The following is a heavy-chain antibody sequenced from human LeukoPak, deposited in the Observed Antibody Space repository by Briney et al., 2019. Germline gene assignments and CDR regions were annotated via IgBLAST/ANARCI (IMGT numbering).Heavy chain of an antibody. V-gene: IGHV3-23*01. CDR1: GFTFSSYA. CDR3: AKDPPNYDFWSGYYGGNYFDY. D-gene: IGHD3-3*01. Sequence: GGSLRLSCAASGFTFSSYAMSWVRQAPGKGLEWVSAISGSGGSTYYADSVKGRFTISRDNSKNTLYLQMNSLRAEDTAVYYCAKDPPNYDFWSGYYGGNYFDYWGQGTLVTVSS. CDR2: ISGSGGST. J-gene: IGHJ4*02.